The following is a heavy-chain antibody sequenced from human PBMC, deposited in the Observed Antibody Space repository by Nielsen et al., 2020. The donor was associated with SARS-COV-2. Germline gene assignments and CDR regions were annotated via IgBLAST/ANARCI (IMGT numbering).Heavy chain of an antibody. CDR3: ARDWSRAFDV. J-gene: IGHJ3*01. CDR1: GFTFSSYG. V-gene: IGHV3-30*03. Sequence: GESLKISCAASGFTFSSYGMHWVRQAPGKGLEWVAVISYDESDIYYADSVKGRFTISRDNAKTSMSLQMNSLRVEDTAVYYCARDWSRAFDVWGQGTMVTVSS. CDR2: ISYDESDI.